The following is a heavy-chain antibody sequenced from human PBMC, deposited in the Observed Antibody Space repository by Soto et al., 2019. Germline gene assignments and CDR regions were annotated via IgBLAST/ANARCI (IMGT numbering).Heavy chain of an antibody. V-gene: IGHV4-59*11. J-gene: IGHJ6*02. CDR1: GGSISSHY. CDR2: IYYSGST. D-gene: IGHD3-10*01. Sequence: SETLSLPCTVSGGSISSHYCRWIRQPPGKGLEWIGYIYYSGSTNYNPSLKSRVTISVDTSKNQFSLKLSSVTAADTAVYYCGREGVSRSWYNYYAMEVWGQGTTVT. CDR3: GREGVSRSWYNYYAMEV.